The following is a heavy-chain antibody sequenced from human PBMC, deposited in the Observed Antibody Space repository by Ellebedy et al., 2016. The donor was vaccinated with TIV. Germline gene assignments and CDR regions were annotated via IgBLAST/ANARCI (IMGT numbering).Heavy chain of an antibody. J-gene: IGHJ4*02. Sequence: GSLRLSCAVSGVSISSSKDFWGWIRQPPGKELEWIGSMHFGRSTYYNPSLKSRVTISADASKNQFSLNMSSVTAADTAVYYCARKYDRHNPGGDWGQGTLVTVSS. CDR1: GVSISSSKDF. CDR3: ARKYDRHNPGGD. D-gene: IGHD2-8*01. CDR2: MHFGRST. V-gene: IGHV4-39*07.